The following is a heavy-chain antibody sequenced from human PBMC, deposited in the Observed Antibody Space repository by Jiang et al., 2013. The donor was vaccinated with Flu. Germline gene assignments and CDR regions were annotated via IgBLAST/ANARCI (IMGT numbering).Heavy chain of an antibody. J-gene: IGHJ5*02. CDR2: IIPTFGTT. D-gene: IGHD3-10*01. CDR3: AKDREFRGSNWFDT. CDR1: GGTFSSYG. Sequence: SSVKVSCKASGGTFSSYGISWVRQAPGQGLEWMGGIIPTFGTTNYAQKFQDRVTIIADKSTSTAYMEVSSLRSEDTAVYYCAKDREFRGSNWFDTWGQGTLVTVSS. V-gene: IGHV1-69*06.